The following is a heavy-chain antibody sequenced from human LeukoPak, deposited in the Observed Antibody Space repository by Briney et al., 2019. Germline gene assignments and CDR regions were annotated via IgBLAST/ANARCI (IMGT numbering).Heavy chain of an antibody. J-gene: IGHJ5*02. D-gene: IGHD6-19*01. CDR1: GYTFTCYY. Sequence: ASVKVSCKASGYTFTCYYMHWVRQAPGQGLEWMGWINPNSGGTNYAQKFQGRVTMTRDTSISTAYMELSRLRSDDTAVYYCARVSSSGWYTVVGWFDPWGQGTLVTVSS. CDR2: INPNSGGT. V-gene: IGHV1-2*02. CDR3: ARVSSSGWYTVVGWFDP.